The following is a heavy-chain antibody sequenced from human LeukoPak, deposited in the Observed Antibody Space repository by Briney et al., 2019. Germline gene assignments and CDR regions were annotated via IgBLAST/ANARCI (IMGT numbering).Heavy chain of an antibody. CDR2: ISSSGSTI. D-gene: IGHD2-15*01. CDR1: GFTFSSYE. V-gene: IGHV3-48*03. Sequence: GGSLRLSCAASGFTFSSYEMNWVRQAPGKGLEWVSYISSSGSTIYYADSVKGRFTISRDNAKNSLYLQMNSLRAEDTALYYCAKTGFCSGGDCYYHFDYWGQGTQVTVSS. J-gene: IGHJ4*02. CDR3: AKTGFCSGGDCYYHFDY.